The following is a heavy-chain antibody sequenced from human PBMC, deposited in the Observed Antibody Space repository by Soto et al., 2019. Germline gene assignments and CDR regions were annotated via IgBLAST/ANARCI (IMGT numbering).Heavy chain of an antibody. CDR1: GYSFTSYW. CDR2: IDPSDSYT. Sequence: PGESLKISCKGSGYSFTSYWISWVRQMPGKGLEWMGRIDPSDSYTNYSPSFQGHVTISADKSISTAYLQWSSLKASDTAMYYCARDAPSQYTARGPCDPWGKGPLVTVSS. J-gene: IGHJ5*02. CDR3: ARDAPSQYTARGPCDP. D-gene: IGHD5-18*01. V-gene: IGHV5-10-1*01.